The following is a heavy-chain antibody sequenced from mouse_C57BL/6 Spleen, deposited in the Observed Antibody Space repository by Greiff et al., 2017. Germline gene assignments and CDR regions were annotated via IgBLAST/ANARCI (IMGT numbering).Heavy chain of an antibody. Sequence: VQLQESGPELVKPGASVKISCKASGYSFTSYYIHWVKQRPGQGLEWIGWIYPGSGNTKYNEKFKGKATLTADTSSSTAYMQLSSLTSEDSAVYYCARPYGNPFDYWGQGTTLTVSS. J-gene: IGHJ2*01. CDR3: ARPYGNPFDY. CDR2: IYPGSGNT. CDR1: GYSFTSYY. V-gene: IGHV1-66*01. D-gene: IGHD2-1*01.